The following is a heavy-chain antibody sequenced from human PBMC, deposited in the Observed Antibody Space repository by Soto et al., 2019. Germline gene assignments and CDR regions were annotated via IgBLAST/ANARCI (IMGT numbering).Heavy chain of an antibody. J-gene: IGHJ6*02. D-gene: IGHD3-22*01. CDR3: ARSGYYETYYYYYYGMDV. CDR2: IKQDGSEK. V-gene: IGHV3-7*01. CDR1: GFTFSNFA. Sequence: GGSLRLSCAASGFTFSNFALSWVRQSPGKGLEWVANIKQDGSEKYYVDSVKGRFTISRDNAKNSLYLQMNSLRAEDTAVYYCARSGYYETYYYYYYGMDVWGQGTTVTVSS.